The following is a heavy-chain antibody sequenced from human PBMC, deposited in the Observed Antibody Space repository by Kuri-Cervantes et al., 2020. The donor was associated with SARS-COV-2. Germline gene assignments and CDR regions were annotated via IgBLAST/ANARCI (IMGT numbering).Heavy chain of an antibody. CDR1: GGSISSYY. D-gene: IGHD1-7*01. CDR3: ARQSPLELELSGDYYHYHMDV. V-gene: IGHV4-59*05. CDR2: IYYSGST. J-gene: IGHJ6*02. Sequence: SETLSLTCTVSGGSISSYYWSWIRQPPGKGLEWIGSIYYSGSTYCNPSLKSRVTISVDTSKNQFSLKLSSVTAADTAVYYCARQSPLELELSGDYYHYHMDVWGQGTTVTVSS.